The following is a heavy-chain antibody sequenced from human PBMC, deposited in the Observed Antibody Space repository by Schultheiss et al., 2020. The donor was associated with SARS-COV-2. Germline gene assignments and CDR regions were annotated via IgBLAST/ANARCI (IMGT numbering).Heavy chain of an antibody. J-gene: IGHJ4*02. CDR3: ARDLSGSYYGADY. CDR2: ISYDGSNK. V-gene: IGHV3-30*14. D-gene: IGHD1-26*01. CDR1: GFTFSSYA. Sequence: GGSLRLSCAASGFTFSSYAMSWVRQAPGKGLEWVAVISYDGSNKYYADSVKGRFTISRDNSKNTLYLQMNSLRAEDTAVYYCARDLSGSYYGADYWGQGTLVTVSS.